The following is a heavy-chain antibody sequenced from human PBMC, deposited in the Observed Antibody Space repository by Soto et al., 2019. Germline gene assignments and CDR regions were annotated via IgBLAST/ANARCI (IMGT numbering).Heavy chain of an antibody. D-gene: IGHD3-22*01. Sequence: SVKVSCKASGGTFSSYAISWVRQAPGQGLEWMGGIIPIFGTANYAQKFQGRVTITADESTSTAYMELSSLRSEDTAVYYCAREYDSSGYYDVSEDYYYYGMDVWGQGTTVT. CDR2: IIPIFGTA. J-gene: IGHJ6*02. CDR3: AREYDSSGYYDVSEDYYYYGMDV. V-gene: IGHV1-69*13. CDR1: GGTFSSYA.